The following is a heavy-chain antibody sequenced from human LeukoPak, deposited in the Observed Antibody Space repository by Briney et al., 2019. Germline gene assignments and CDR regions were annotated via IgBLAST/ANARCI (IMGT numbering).Heavy chain of an antibody. D-gene: IGHD6-13*01. CDR2: ISGNGGST. Sequence: GGSLRLSCAASGFTFSGYAMTWVRQGPGKGLEWVSIISGNGGSTYYADSVKGRFTISRDKSKNTVYLQMNSLRAEDTAVYHCARERAAAGLMDAFDIWGQGTMVTVSS. CDR1: GFTFSGYA. CDR3: ARERAAAGLMDAFDI. J-gene: IGHJ3*02. V-gene: IGHV3-23*01.